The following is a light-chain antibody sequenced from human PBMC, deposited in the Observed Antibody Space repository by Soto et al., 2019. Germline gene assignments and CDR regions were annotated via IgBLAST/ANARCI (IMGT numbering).Light chain of an antibody. V-gene: IGKV3-11*01. CDR1: QSVSSY. Sequence: EIVLTQSPAALSLSPGERAALSCRAGQSVSSYLAWYQHKPGQAPRLLIYDASNRATGIPARFSGSGSGTDFTLTISSLEPEDFAVYYCQHRSNWPLTFGGGTKVDI. CDR2: DAS. CDR3: QHRSNWPLT. J-gene: IGKJ4*01.